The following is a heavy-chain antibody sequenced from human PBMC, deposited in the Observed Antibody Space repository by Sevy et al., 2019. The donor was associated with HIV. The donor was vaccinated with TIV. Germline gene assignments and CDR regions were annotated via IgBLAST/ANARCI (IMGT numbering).Heavy chain of an antibody. CDR1: GFPFSNFA. CDR3: AKGRVQSGLSGGGANYGMDV. V-gene: IGHV3-23*01. CDR2: LIGGGSRT. J-gene: IGHJ6*02. D-gene: IGHD2-8*02. Sequence: GGSLRLSCAASGFPFSNFAMSWVRQAPGKGLEWVSTLIGGGSRTYYADSVTGRFIISRDNSRNTLYLQMNSLGAEDTAIYDCAKGRVQSGLSGGGANYGMDVCGRGTTVTVSS.